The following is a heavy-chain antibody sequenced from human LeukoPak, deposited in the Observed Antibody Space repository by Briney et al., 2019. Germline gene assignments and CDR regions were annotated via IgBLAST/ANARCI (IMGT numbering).Heavy chain of an antibody. D-gene: IGHD2-21*02. CDR1: GFTFSSYW. CDR3: ARTLVTAIHLDAFDI. CDR2: IYDGGST. J-gene: IGHJ3*02. V-gene: IGHV3-66*01. Sequence: GGSLRLSCAASGFTFSSYWMTWFRQAPGKGLEWVSIIYDGGSTYYADSVRGRFTISRDNSKNTLYLQLNSLRAEDTAVYYCARTLVTAIHLDAFDIWGQGTMVTVSS.